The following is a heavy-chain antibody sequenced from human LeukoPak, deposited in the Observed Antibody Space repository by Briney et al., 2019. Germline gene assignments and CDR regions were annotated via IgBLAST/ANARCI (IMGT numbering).Heavy chain of an antibody. J-gene: IGHJ4*02. CDR3: ASSGNCSGGSCYSY. D-gene: IGHD2-15*01. CDR1: GGSISSYY. Sequence: SETLSLTCTVSGGSISSYYWSWIRQPPGKGLEWIGYIYYSGSTNYNPSLKSRGTISVDTSKNQFSLKLSSVTAADTAVYYCASSGNCSGGSCYSYWGQGTLVTVSS. CDR2: IYYSGST. V-gene: IGHV4-59*08.